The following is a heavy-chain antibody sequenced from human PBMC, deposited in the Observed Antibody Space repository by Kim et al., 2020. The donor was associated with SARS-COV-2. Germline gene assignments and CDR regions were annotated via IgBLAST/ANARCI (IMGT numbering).Heavy chain of an antibody. CDR3: ARAGPGPGDFWSGYQRSDYYGMDV. V-gene: IGHV1-69*13. CDR1: GGTFSSYA. J-gene: IGHJ6*02. CDR2: IIPIFGTA. Sequence: SVKVSCKASGGTFSSYAISWVRQAPGQGLEWMGGIIPIFGTANYAQKFQGRVTITADESTSTAYMELSSLRSEDTAVYYCARAGPGPGDFWSGYQRSDYYGMDVWGQGTTVTVSS. D-gene: IGHD3-3*01.